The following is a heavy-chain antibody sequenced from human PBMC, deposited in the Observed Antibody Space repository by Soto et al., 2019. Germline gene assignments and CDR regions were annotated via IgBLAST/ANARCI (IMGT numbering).Heavy chain of an antibody. V-gene: IGHV4-31*03. CDR2: IYYSGST. D-gene: IGHD6-13*01. CDR1: GGSISSGGYY. J-gene: IGHJ4*02. Sequence: SETLSLTCTVSGGSISSGGYYWSWIRQHPGKGLEWIGYIYYSGSTYYNPSLKSRVAISVDTSKNQFSLKLSSVTAADTAVYYCARGMAAAGTTFDYWGQGTLVTVSS. CDR3: ARGMAAAGTTFDY.